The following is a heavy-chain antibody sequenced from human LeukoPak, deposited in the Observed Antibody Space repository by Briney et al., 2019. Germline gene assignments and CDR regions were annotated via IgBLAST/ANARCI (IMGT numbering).Heavy chain of an antibody. Sequence: GGSLRLSCAASGFTFSSYWMHWVRPAPGKGLVWVSRINTDGSSTSYADSVKGRFTISRDNAKNTLNLQMNSLRAEDTAVYYCARSGSGSAWFDPWGQETLVTVSS. CDR3: ARSGSGSAWFDP. D-gene: IGHD3-10*01. CDR2: INTDGSST. J-gene: IGHJ5*02. CDR1: GFTFSSYW. V-gene: IGHV3-74*01.